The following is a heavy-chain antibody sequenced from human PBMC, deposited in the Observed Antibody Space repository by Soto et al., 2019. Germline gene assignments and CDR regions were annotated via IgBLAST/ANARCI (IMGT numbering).Heavy chain of an antibody. J-gene: IGHJ6*03. CDR1: GFTFSSYA. V-gene: IGHV3-23*01. CDR3: AKGMGITGTAKNYYYYYYMDV. CDR2: ISGSGGST. D-gene: IGHD1-20*01. Sequence: GGSLRLSCAASGFTFSSYAMSWVCQAPGKGLEWVSAISGSGGSTYYADSVKGRFTISRDNSKNTLYLQMNSLRAEDTAVYYCAKGMGITGTAKNYYYYYYMDVWGKGTTVTVSS.